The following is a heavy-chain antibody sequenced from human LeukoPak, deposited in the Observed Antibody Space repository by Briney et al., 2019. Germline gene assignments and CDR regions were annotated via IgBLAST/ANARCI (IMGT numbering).Heavy chain of an antibody. J-gene: IGHJ4*02. D-gene: IGHD3-22*01. Sequence: SETLSLTCAVYGGSFSGYYWSWIRQPPGKGLEWIGYIYYSGITNYNSGITNYNPSLRSRVTISVDTSKNQFSLKLSSVTAVDTAVYYCARSGYDEYYFDYWGQGTLVTVSS. V-gene: IGHV4-59*01. CDR2: IYYSGITNYNSGIT. CDR3: ARSGYDEYYFDY. CDR1: GGSFSGYY.